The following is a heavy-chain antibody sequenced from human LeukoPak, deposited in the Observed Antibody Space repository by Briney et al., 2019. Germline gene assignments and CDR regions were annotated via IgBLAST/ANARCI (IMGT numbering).Heavy chain of an antibody. CDR2: ISYDGSDK. V-gene: IGHV3-30-3*01. J-gene: IGHJ4*02. Sequence: PGGSLRLSCAASGFTFDSYAMHWVRQAPGKGLEWVAVISYDGSDKYSADSVKGRFTISRDNSKNTLYLQMNSLRPEDTAVYYYARDSPTKYCSSTSCYRVDFDYWGQGTLVTVSS. CDR1: GFTFDSYA. D-gene: IGHD2-2*01. CDR3: ARDSPTKYCSSTSCYRVDFDY.